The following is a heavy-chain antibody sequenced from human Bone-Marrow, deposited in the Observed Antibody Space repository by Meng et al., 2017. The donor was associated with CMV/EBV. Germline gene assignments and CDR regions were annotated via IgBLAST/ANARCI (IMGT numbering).Heavy chain of an antibody. CDR3: ARRGYCTNISCPDWFDP. J-gene: IGHJ5*02. CDR1: GGSISSYY. CDR2: IYYSGST. V-gene: IGHV4-59*04. Sequence: GSLRLSCTVSGGSISSYYWSWIRQPPGKGLEWIGSIYYSGSTYYNPSLKSRVIMSVDTSKNQFSLKVTSVTAADTAVYYCARRGYCTNISCPDWFDPWGQGTLVTVSS. D-gene: IGHD2-2*01.